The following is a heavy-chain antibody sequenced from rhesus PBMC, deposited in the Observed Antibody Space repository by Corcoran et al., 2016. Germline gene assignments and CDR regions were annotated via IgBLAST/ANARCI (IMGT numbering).Heavy chain of an antibody. Sequence: VQLVESGGGLAQPGGSLRLSCAASGFSFSDSYMYWVRQAPAQGLEWVSGISYTGGSTYYADSVKGRFTISREKAKNTLYRQMDSLRAEDTAVYYCARDSRIAAANYGLDSWGQGVVVTVSS. D-gene: IGHD6-25*01. V-gene: IGHV3S18*01. CDR3: ARDSRIAAANYGLDS. CDR1: GFSFSDSY. J-gene: IGHJ6*01. CDR2: ISYTGGST.